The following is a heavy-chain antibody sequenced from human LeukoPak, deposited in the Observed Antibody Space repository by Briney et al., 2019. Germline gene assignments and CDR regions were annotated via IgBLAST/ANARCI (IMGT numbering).Heavy chain of an antibody. D-gene: IGHD2-15*01. CDR3: ARDGYCSGGGCYSYGYFDY. CDR1: GFTFSSYS. CDR2: ISSSSSYI. Sequence: PGGSLRLSCAASGFTFSSYSMNWVRQAPGKGLEWVSSISSSSSYIYYADSAKGRFTISRDNAKDSPYLQMNSLRVEDTAVYYCARDGYCSGGGCYSYGYFDYWDQGTLVTVSS. J-gene: IGHJ4*02. V-gene: IGHV3-21*01.